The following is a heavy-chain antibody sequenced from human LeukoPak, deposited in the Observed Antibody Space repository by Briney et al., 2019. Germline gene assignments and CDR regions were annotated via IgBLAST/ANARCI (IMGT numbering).Heavy chain of an antibody. J-gene: IGHJ4*02. CDR3: ARQGAHSSSWYND. V-gene: IGHV5-51*01. Sequence: GESLKISCKGYGYSFANYWIAWVRQMPGKGLECMGIIYPDDSDARYGPSYQGQVTISGDKSISTVYLQWSSLKASDTAMYYCARQGAHSSSWYNDWGQGTLVTVSS. D-gene: IGHD6-13*01. CDR1: GYSFANYW. CDR2: IYPDDSDA.